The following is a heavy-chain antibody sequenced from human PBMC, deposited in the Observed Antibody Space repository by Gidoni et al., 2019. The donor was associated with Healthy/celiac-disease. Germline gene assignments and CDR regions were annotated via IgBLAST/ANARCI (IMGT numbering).Heavy chain of an antibody. V-gene: IGHV3-73*01. CDR1: GFTFSGSA. CDR2: IRSKANSYAT. Sequence: EVQLVESGGGLVQPGGSLKLSCAASGFTFSGSAMHWVRQASGKGLEWVGRIRSKANSYATAYAASVKGRFTISRDDSKNTAYLQMNSLKTEDTAVYYCTRREVTAIPNDAFDIWGQGTMVTVSS. CDR3: TRREVTAIPNDAFDI. D-gene: IGHD2-21*02. J-gene: IGHJ3*02.